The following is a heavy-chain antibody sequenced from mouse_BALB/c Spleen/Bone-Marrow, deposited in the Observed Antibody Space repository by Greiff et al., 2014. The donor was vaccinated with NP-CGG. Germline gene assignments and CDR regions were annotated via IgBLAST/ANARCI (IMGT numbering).Heavy chain of an antibody. D-gene: IGHD2-10*02. CDR2: ISDGGTYT. V-gene: IGHV5-4*02. CDR1: GFTFSDYY. Sequence: EVKVVESGGGLVKPGGSLKLSCAASGFTFSDYYMYWVRQTPEKRLEWVATISDGGTYTFYPDSVKGRFTIPRDNAKNNLYLQMSSLQSEDTAMYYCTRSGKRYGAMDYWGPGTSVTVSS. J-gene: IGHJ4*01. CDR3: TRSGKRYGAMDY.